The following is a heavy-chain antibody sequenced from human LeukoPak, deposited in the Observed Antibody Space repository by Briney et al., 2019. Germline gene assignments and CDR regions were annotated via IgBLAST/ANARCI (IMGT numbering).Heavy chain of an antibody. V-gene: IGHV3-66*01. J-gene: IGHJ2*01. CDR3: ARIPTEDDWYFDL. CDR1: GFTVSDYY. Sequence: GGSLRLSCSASGFTVSDYYMTWVRQAPGKGLEWVSLIYRGGSTYYADSVQGRFTISRDNSKNTLYVQMKSLRAEDTAVYYCARIPTEDDWYFDLWGHGVLVTVSS. CDR2: IYRGGST. D-gene: IGHD2-21*01.